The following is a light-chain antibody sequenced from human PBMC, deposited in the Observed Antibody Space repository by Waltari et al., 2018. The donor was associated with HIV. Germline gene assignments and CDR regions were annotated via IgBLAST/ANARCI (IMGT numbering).Light chain of an antibody. V-gene: IGKV1-39*01. J-gene: IGKJ3*01. CDR1: RNINNF. CDR3: RQSYGAPLT. Sequence: DIQMTQSPSSLSASVGDSVTITCRASRNINNFLNWYQQEAGKAPKLLIYAASTLESGVPSRFSGSGSGTDFTLTIRGLQPEDFATYYCRQSYGAPLTFGPGTKVDIK. CDR2: AAS.